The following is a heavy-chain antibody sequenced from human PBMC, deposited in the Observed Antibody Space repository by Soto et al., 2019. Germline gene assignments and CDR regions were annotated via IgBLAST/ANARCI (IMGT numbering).Heavy chain of an antibody. D-gene: IGHD3-22*01. J-gene: IGHJ3*02. V-gene: IGHV4-61*01. CDR3: ARDLSTMIVARSAFDI. Sequence: PSETLSLTCTVSGGSVSSGSYYWSWIRQPPGKGLEWIGYIYYSGSTNYNPSLKSRVTISVDTSKNQFSLKLSSVTAADTAVYYCARDLSTMIVARSAFDIWDQGTMVTVSS. CDR1: GGSVSSGSYY. CDR2: IYYSGST.